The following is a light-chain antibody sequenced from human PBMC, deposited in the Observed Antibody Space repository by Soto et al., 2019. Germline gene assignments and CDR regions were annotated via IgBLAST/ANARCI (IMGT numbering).Light chain of an antibody. V-gene: IGKV3-20*01. J-gene: IGKJ4*01. CDR1: QSGSSY. CDR2: GAS. Sequence: EIEVKQSPATLSLSPGERATLSCRASQSGSSYLAWYQQKPGQAPRLLIYGASRRATGIPDRSSGSGSGTDFTLTISRLEPEDFAVYYCQQYGSSPSLTFGGGTKVEIK. CDR3: QQYGSSPSLT.